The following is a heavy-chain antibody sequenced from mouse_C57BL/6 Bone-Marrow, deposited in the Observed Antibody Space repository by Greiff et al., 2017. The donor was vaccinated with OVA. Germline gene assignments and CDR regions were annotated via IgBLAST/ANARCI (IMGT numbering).Heavy chain of an antibody. D-gene: IGHD2-5*01. Sequence: EVKLQESGGGLVQPGGSLKLSCAASGFTFSDYGMAWVRQAPRKGPEWVAFISNLAYSIYYADTVTGRFTISRENAKNTLYLEMSSLRSEDTAMYYCARRSNYWYFDVWGTGTTVTVSS. CDR1: GFTFSDYG. V-gene: IGHV5-15*01. CDR2: ISNLAYSI. CDR3: ARRSNYWYFDV. J-gene: IGHJ1*03.